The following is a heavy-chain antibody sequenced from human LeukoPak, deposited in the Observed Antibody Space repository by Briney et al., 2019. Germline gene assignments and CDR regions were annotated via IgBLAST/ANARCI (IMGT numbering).Heavy chain of an antibody. D-gene: IGHD5-24*01. V-gene: IGHV4-39*01. CDR1: GDSISSSSYN. CDR2: IYYSGST. J-gene: IGHJ4*02. CDR3: ARQAWLFDY. Sequence: SQTLSLTCTVSGDSISSSSYNWGSIRQPPGKGLEWIGSIYYSGSTYYNPSLKSRVTISVDTSKNQFSLKLSSVTAADTAVYYCARQAWLFDYWGQGTLVTVSS.